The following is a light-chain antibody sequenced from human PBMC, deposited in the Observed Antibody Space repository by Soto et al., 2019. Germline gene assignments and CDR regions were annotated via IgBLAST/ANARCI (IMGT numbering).Light chain of an antibody. J-gene: IGLJ1*01. CDR3: TSHTTSRTYV. CDR1: SSDVGGYNY. CDR2: DVT. Sequence: QSVLTQPASVSGSPGQSITISCTGTSSDVGGYNYVSWYQQHPGKAPKLMIYDVTNRPSGVSNRFSGSKSGNTASLTISGLQAEDEADYYCTSHTTSRTYVFGTGTKSPS. V-gene: IGLV2-14*01.